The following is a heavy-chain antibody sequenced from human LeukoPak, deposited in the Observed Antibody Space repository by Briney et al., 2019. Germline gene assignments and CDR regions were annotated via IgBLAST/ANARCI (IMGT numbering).Heavy chain of an antibody. D-gene: IGHD3-3*01. J-gene: IGHJ6*02. Sequence: SETLPLTCNVSGGSISSSSYYWSWIRQPPGKGLEWIGYIYYSGSTNYNPSLKSRVTISVDTSKNQFSLKLSSVTAADTAVYYCAREGPSFWSGPDYGMDVWGQGTTVTVSS. CDR1: GGSISSSSYY. CDR2: IYYSGST. CDR3: AREGPSFWSGPDYGMDV. V-gene: IGHV4-61*01.